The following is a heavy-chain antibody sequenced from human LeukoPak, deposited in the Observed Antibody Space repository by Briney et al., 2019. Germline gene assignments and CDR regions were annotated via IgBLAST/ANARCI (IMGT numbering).Heavy chain of an antibody. D-gene: IGHD5-12*01. CDR2: ISGSGDNT. J-gene: IGHJ4*02. V-gene: IGHV3-23*01. Sequence: GGSLRLSCAASGFTFSNYAMAWVRQTPWKGLKWVSSISGSGDNTYYADSVKGRFTISRDNSKSTVYLQMNSLRAEDTAVYFCAKDPGYSGYDRFDHWGQGTLVTVSS. CDR3: AKDPGYSGYDRFDH. CDR1: GFTFSNYA.